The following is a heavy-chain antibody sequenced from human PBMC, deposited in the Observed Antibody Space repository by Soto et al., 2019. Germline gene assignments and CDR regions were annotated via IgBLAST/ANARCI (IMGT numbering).Heavy chain of an antibody. CDR3: ARDNDYTNDY. CDR1: GFTFSSYA. Sequence: QVQLVESGGGVVQPGRSLRLSCAASGFTFSSYAMHWVRQAPGKGLEWVAVISYDGSNKYYADSVKGRFTISRDNSKNTLYLQMNSLRAEDRAVYYCARDNDYTNDYWGQGTLVTVSS. J-gene: IGHJ4*02. CDR2: ISYDGSNK. V-gene: IGHV3-30-3*01. D-gene: IGHD4-4*01.